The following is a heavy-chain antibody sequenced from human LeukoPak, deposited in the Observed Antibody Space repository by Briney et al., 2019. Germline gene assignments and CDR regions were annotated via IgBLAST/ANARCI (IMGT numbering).Heavy chain of an antibody. V-gene: IGHV3-23*01. D-gene: IGHD1-26*01. Sequence: GGSLRLSCAASGFTFTSYSMNWVRQAPGKGLEWVSTISGGGGSTHYADSVKGRFAISRDNSKNTLYLQVNSLRAEDTAVYYCAKGGKWDVTPFDYWGQGTLVTVSS. CDR3: AKGGKWDVTPFDY. CDR2: ISGGGGST. CDR1: GFTFTSYS. J-gene: IGHJ4*02.